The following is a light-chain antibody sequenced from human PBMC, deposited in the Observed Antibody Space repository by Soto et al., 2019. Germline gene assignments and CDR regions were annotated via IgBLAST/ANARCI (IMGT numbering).Light chain of an antibody. V-gene: IGKV3-15*01. Sequence: EIVMTQSPATLSVSPGERGTLSCRDSQIFSSNLAWYQQKPGQAPRLLIYGASTRATGIPARFSGSGSGTEFTLTISSLQSEDVAVHYCQQYHNWPCTFGPGTKVDIK. J-gene: IGKJ3*01. CDR3: QQYHNWPCT. CDR2: GAS. CDR1: QIFSSN.